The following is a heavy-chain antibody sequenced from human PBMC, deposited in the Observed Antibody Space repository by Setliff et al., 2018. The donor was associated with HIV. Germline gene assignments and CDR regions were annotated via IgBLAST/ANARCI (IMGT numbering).Heavy chain of an antibody. CDR1: GYTFNNYG. CDR3: ARGKTRLRFLDY. J-gene: IGHJ4*02. CDR2: INTHSGYT. Sequence: ASVKVSCKASGYTFNNYGISWVRQAPGQGLEWMGWINTHSGYTNYAQNVQGRVTVTMDTSTSTAYMELRSLKSDDTAVYYCARGKTRLRFLDYWGQGTPVTVSS. V-gene: IGHV1-18*01. D-gene: IGHD3-3*01.